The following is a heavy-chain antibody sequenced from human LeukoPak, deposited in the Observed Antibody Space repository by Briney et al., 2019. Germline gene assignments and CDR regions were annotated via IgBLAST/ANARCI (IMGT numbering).Heavy chain of an antibody. CDR2: IYYSGST. J-gene: IGHJ2*01. D-gene: IGHD2-2*01. Sequence: TLSLTCTVSGGSISSGGYYWSWIRQHPGTGLEWIGYIYYSGSTYYNPSLKSRVTISVDTSKNQFSLKLSSVTAADTAVYYCARGLVVPAAPVGWYFDLWGRGTLVTVPS. CDR1: GGSISSGGYY. V-gene: IGHV4-31*03. CDR3: ARGLVVPAAPVGWYFDL.